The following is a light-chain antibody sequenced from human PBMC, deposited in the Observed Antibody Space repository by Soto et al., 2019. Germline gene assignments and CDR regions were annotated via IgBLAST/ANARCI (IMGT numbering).Light chain of an antibody. V-gene: IGLV3-21*02. CDR3: QVWDSSSDHRYV. CDR1: NIGSKS. CDR2: DDR. Sequence: SYELTQPHSVSVATAQTGPRITCGGNNIGSKSVHWYQQKPGQAPVLVVYDDRDRPSGIPERFFGSNSGNTATLTISRVEAGDEADYHCQVWDSSSDHRYVFGTGTKVTVL. J-gene: IGLJ1*01.